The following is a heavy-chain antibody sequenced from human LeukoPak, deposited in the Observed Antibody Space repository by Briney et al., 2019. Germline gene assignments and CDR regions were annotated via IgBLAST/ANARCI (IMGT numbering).Heavy chain of an antibody. CDR3: ARGPGPLGYCSGGSCRSKKYYFDY. Sequence: ASVKVSCKASGYTFTSYGISWVRQAPGQGLEWMGWISAYNGNTNYAQKLQGRVTMTTDTSTSTAYMELRSLRSDDTAVYYCARGPGPLGYCSGGSCRSKKYYFDYWGQGTLVTVSS. V-gene: IGHV1-18*01. CDR1: GYTFTSYG. J-gene: IGHJ4*02. D-gene: IGHD2-15*01. CDR2: ISAYNGNT.